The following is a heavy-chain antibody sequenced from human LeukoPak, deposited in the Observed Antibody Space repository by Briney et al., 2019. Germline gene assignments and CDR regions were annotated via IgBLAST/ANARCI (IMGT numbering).Heavy chain of an antibody. CDR2: INPNSGDT. J-gene: IGHJ4*02. V-gene: IGHV1-2*02. D-gene: IGHD3-22*01. CDR3: ARELEESPRGYYYDSSGWNY. CDR1: GYTFTDYS. Sequence: GASVKVSCKASGYTFTDYSLHWVRQAPGQGLQWMGWINPNSGDTSYAQEFQGRVTMTRDTSISTAYMELSRLRSDDTAVYYCARELEESPRGYYYDSSGWNYWGQGTLVTVSS.